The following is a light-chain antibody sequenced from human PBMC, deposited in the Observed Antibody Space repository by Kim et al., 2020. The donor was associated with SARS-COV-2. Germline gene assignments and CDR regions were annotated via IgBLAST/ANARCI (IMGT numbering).Light chain of an antibody. V-gene: IGKV1-5*03. CDR2: KAS. CDR1: QSIHIW. J-gene: IGKJ1*01. Sequence: SASVGDRVTISCRASQSIHIWLAWFQQKPGKAPRVLMYKASTLESGVPSRFRGSGSGTEFTLTISSLQPDDFATYYCQQYDVHPETFGQGTKV. CDR3: QQYDVHPET.